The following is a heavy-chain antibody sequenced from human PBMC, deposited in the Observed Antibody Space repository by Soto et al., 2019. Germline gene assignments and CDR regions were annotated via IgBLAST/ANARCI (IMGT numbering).Heavy chain of an antibody. CDR1: GYTFTGYC. Sequence: GASVKVSCKASGYTFTGYCMHWVRRAPGQGLEWMGWINPNSGGTNYAQKFRGWVTMTRDTSISTAYMELSRLRSDDTAVYYCAKVRGDDAFDSWGQGTTVTVSS. J-gene: IGHJ3*02. CDR3: AKVRGDDAFDS. CDR2: INPNSGGT. D-gene: IGHD3-16*01. V-gene: IGHV1-2*04.